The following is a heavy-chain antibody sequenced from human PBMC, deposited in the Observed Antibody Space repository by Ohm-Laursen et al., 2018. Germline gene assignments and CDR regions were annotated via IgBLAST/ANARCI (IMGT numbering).Heavy chain of an antibody. CDR2: ISSSSSTI. Sequence: SLRLSCAASGFTFSSYWMSWVRQAPGKGLEWVSYISSSSSTIYYADSVKGRFTISRDNAKNSLYLQMNSLRAEDTAVYYCARDEYYYDSSGYSSDYYGMDVWGQGTTVTVSS. J-gene: IGHJ6*02. CDR1: GFTFSSYW. D-gene: IGHD3-22*01. CDR3: ARDEYYYDSSGYSSDYYGMDV. V-gene: IGHV3-48*01.